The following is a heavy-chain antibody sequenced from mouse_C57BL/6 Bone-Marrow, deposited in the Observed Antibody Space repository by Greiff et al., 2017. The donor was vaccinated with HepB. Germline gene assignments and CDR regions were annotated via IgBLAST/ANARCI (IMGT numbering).Heavy chain of an antibody. D-gene: IGHD2-3*01. J-gene: IGHJ4*01. Sequence: EVKLVESGGDLVKPGGSLKLSCAASGFTFSSYGMSWVRQTPDKRLEWVATISSGGSYTYYPDSVKGRFTISRDNAKNTLYLQMSSLKSEDTAMYYCARHVYDGYLYAMDYWGQGTSVTVSS. CDR1: GFTFSSYG. CDR3: ARHVYDGYLYAMDY. CDR2: ISSGGSYT. V-gene: IGHV5-6*01.